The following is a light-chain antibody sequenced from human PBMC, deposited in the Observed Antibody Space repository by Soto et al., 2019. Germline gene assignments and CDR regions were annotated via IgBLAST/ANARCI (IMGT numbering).Light chain of an antibody. CDR2: HTS. Sequence: IGMTQSPTTLSVSPGERATLSCSASQSVGSDLAWSQQRPGQAPRLLIYHTSTSATGIPARFSGSGSGTEFTLVGSSLQYEDLAIYSWHKNDKWPPTFGQGTKVDIK. CDR3: HKNDKWPPT. CDR1: QSVGSD. J-gene: IGKJ1*01. V-gene: IGKV3-15*01.